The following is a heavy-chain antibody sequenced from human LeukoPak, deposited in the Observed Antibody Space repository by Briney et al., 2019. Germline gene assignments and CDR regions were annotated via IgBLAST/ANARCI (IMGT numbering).Heavy chain of an antibody. J-gene: IGHJ6*02. D-gene: IGHD2/OR15-2a*01. CDR1: GGSFSGYY. Sequence: SETLSLTCAVYGGSFSGYYWSWIRQPPGKGLEWIGEINHSGSTNYNPSLKSRVTISADTSKNQFSLKLSSVTAADTAVYYCARVRISYYYYGMDVWGQGTTVTVSS. CDR3: ARVRISYYYYGMDV. V-gene: IGHV4-34*01. CDR2: INHSGST.